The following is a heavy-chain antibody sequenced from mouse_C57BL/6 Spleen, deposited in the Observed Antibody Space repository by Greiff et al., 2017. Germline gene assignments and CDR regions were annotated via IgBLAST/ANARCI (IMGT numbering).Heavy chain of an antibody. V-gene: IGHV1-54*01. CDR3: ARRITTVVFDY. CDR2: INPGSGGT. CDR1: GYAFTNYL. D-gene: IGHD1-1*01. J-gene: IGHJ2*01. Sequence: QVQLQQSGAELVRPGTSVKVSCKASGYAFTNYLIEWVKQRPGQGLEWIGVINPGSGGTNYNEKFKGKATLTADKSSSTAYMQLSSLTSEESEVYFCARRITTVVFDYWGQGTTLTVSS.